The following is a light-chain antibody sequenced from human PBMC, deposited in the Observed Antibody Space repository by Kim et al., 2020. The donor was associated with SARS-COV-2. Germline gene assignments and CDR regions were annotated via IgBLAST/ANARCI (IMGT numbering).Light chain of an antibody. J-gene: IGKJ3*01. CDR3: QQYYSFPFT. CDR1: QGISSY. CDR2: AAS. V-gene: IGKV1D-8*02. Sequence: ASTDNRVTISCRMSQGISSYLAWYQQKPGNAPGLLFYAASTVQSGVPSRFSGGGAGTDFTLISSCLQSEDFVTYYCQQYYSFPFTFGPGTKVDIK.